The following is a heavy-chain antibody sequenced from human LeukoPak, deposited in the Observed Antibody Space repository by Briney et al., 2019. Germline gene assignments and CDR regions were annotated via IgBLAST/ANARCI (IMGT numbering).Heavy chain of an antibody. CDR1: GFTFDDYA. CDR2: ISWNSGSI. V-gene: IGHV3-9*01. CDR3: AKDIRVRDSSGYYYYYYYGMDV. D-gene: IGHD3-22*01. J-gene: IGHJ6*02. Sequence: GGSLRLSCAASGFTFDDYAMHWVRQAPGKGLEWVSGISWNSGSIGYADSVKGRFTISRDNAKNSLYLQMNSLRAEDTALYYCAKDIRVRDSSGYYYYYYYGMDVWGQGTTVTVSS.